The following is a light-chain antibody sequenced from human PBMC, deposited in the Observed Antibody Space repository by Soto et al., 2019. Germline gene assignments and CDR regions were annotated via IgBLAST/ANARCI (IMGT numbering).Light chain of an antibody. J-gene: IGKJ1*01. CDR2: DAS. CDR3: QQYGSSPGT. Sequence: EIVLTQSPGTLSLSPGERATLSCRASQSVSSSYLVWYQQKPGQAPRLLIYDASSRATGIPDRFSGSGSGTDFTLTISRLEPEDFAVYYCQQYGSSPGTFGQGTKVEIK. V-gene: IGKV3-20*01. CDR1: QSVSSSY.